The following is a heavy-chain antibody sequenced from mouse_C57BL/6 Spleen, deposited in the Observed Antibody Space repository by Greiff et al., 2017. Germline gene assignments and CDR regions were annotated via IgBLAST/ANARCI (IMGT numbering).Heavy chain of an antibody. J-gene: IGHJ2*01. CDR3: ARPDPTTVLDY. Sequence: VQLKQSGPELVKPGASVKISCKASGYTFTDYYMNWVKQSHGKSLEWIGDINPNNGGTSYNQKFKGKATLTVDKSSSTAYMELRSLTSEDSAVYCCARPDPTTVLDYWGQGTTLTVSS. CDR2: INPNNGGT. V-gene: IGHV1-26*01. CDR1: GYTFTDYY. D-gene: IGHD1-1*01.